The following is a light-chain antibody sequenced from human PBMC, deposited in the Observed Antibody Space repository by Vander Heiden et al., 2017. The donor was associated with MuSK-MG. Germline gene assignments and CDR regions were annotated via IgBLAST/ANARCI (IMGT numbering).Light chain of an antibody. V-gene: IGKV1-39*01. CDR3: QQSEGTPHT. CDR2: AAS. Sequence: DIQMTQSPSSLSASVGDRVTITCRASQSISSYLNWYQQKPGKAPKLLIYAASSLQSGVPSQYNSRGSGSDFRLTMSMLQPEDFATYFCQQSEGTPHTFGQGTKLEIK. J-gene: IGKJ2*01. CDR1: QSISSY.